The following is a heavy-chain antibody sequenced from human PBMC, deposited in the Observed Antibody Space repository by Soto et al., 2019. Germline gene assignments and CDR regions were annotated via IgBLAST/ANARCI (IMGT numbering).Heavy chain of an antibody. V-gene: IGHV4-31*03. CDR1: GGSISSGGYY. Sequence: SETLSLTCTVSGGSISSGGYYWSWIRQHPGKGLEWIGYIYYSGSTYYNPSLKSRVTISVDTSKNQFSLKLGSVTAADTAVYYCARRDRITMIDSPFRYWGQGTLVTVSS. D-gene: IGHD3-22*01. CDR2: IYYSGST. J-gene: IGHJ4*02. CDR3: ARRDRITMIDSPFRY.